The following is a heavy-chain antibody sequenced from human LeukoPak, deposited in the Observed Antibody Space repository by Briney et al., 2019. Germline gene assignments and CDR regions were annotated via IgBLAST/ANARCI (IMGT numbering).Heavy chain of an antibody. CDR2: IIPILGIA. CDR1: GGTFSSYA. Sequence: SVKVSCKASGGTFSSYAICWVRQAPGQELEWMGRIIPILGIANYAQKFQGGVTITADKSTSTAYMELSSLRSEDTAVYYCARDLEYSSGWYPGYYYYGMDVWGQGTTVTVSS. D-gene: IGHD6-19*01. J-gene: IGHJ6*02. V-gene: IGHV1-69*04. CDR3: ARDLEYSSGWYPGYYYYGMDV.